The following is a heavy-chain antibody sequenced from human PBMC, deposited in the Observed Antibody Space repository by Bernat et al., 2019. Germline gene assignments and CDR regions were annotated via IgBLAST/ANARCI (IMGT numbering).Heavy chain of an antibody. CDR1: GYTFITYY. Sequence: QVQLVQSGAEVKKPGASVKVSCKASGYTFITYYINWVRQAPGQGLEWMGVINPSGGSTTYAQKFQDRVTMTRDTPTSTVYMELSSLRSEDAAVYYCAREYNWNDKWGQGTLVTVSS. CDR2: INPSGGST. CDR3: AREYNWNDK. V-gene: IGHV1-46*01. J-gene: IGHJ5*02.